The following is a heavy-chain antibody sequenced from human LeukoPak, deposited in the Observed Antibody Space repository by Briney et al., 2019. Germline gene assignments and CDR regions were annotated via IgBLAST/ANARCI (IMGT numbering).Heavy chain of an antibody. J-gene: IGHJ3*02. D-gene: IGHD5-18*01. Sequence: PGGSLRLPCAASGFSVRDYAMHWVRQAPGKGLEWVAVMSYEETYKNYAEAVKGRFTISRDNSKNTLYLQMNSLRAEDTAVYYCARAGYSYGQGAFDIWGQGTMVTVSS. V-gene: IGHV3-30*14. CDR3: ARAGYSYGQGAFDI. CDR1: GFSVRDYA. CDR2: MSYEETYK.